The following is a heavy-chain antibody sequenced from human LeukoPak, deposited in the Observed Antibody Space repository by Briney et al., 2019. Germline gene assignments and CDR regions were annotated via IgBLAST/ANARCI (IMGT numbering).Heavy chain of an antibody. CDR3: ARATTGYCSSTSCYSFFDY. CDR1: GYTFTSYD. D-gene: IGHD2-2*01. CDR2: MNPNSGNT. J-gene: IGHJ4*02. V-gene: IGHV1-8*03. Sequence: ASVKVSCKASGYTFTSYDINWVRQATGQGLEWMGWMNPNSGNTGYAQKFQGRVTITRNTSISTAYMELSSLRSEDTAVYYCARATTGYCSSTSCYSFFDYWGQGTLVTVSS.